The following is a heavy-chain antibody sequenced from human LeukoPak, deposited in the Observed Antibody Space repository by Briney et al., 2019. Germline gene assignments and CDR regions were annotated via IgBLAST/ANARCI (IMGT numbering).Heavy chain of an antibody. CDR2: IYYSGNS. V-gene: IGHV4-59*01. CDR3: ARDLSSGSYYNGIFDY. J-gene: IGHJ4*02. Sequence: PSETLSLTCAVSGVSISTYYWSWIRQPPGKGLEWFGYIYYSGNSNYNPSLKSRVTISVDTSKNQFSLKLTSVTAADTAVYYCARDLSSGSYYNGIFDYWGQGTLVTVSS. CDR1: GVSISTYY. D-gene: IGHD3-10*01.